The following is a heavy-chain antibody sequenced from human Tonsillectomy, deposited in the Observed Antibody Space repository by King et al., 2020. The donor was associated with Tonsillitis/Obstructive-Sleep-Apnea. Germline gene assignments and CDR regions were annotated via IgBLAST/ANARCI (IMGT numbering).Heavy chain of an antibody. V-gene: IGHV4-34*01. J-gene: IGHJ6*04. CDR1: GRSFIGYY. Sequence: VQLQQWGAGLLKPSETLSLTCAVYGRSFIGYYWNWIRLSPEKGLEWIGEINHSGGSNYNPSLNSRVTLSVDTSTSQISLRLGSVTAADTAIYYCARGRTKMDVWGKGTTVIVSS. CDR3: ARGRTKMDV. CDR2: INHSGGS. D-gene: IGHD1-14*01.